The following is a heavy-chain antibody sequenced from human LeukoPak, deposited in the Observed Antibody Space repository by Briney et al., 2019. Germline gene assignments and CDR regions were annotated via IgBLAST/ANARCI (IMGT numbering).Heavy chain of an antibody. CDR1: GGSISSYY. D-gene: IGHD6-19*01. CDR2: IYYSGST. CDR3: ARERVAYSSGWYYFDY. Sequence: TSETLSLTCTVSGGSISSYYWSWIRQPPGKGLEWIGYIYYSGSTNYNPSLKSRVTISVDTSKNQFSLELSFVTAADTAVYYCARERVAYSSGWYYFDYWGQGTLVTVSS. V-gene: IGHV4-59*01. J-gene: IGHJ4*02.